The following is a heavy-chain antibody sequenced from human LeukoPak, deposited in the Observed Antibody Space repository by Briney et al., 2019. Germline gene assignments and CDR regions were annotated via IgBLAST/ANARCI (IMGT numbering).Heavy chain of an antibody. V-gene: IGHV5-51*01. Sequence: GESLKISCKGSGYSFTSSWIGWARQTPGKGLEWMAIINPGDSDTRYSPSFQGQVTISADKSISTVYLQWGSLKASDTAMYYCARQPGAGWFDPWGQGTLVTVSS. D-gene: IGHD3-10*01. J-gene: IGHJ5*02. CDR1: GYSFTSSW. CDR2: INPGDSDT. CDR3: ARQPGAGWFDP.